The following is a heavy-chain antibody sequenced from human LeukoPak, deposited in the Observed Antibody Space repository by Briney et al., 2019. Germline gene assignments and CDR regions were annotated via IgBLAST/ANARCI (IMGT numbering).Heavy chain of an antibody. CDR3: AKGRITMVRGVPSNYYYYGMDV. CDR2: ISGSVGST. V-gene: IGHV3-23*01. J-gene: IGHJ6*02. Sequence: PGGSLRLSCAASEFTFSDYYMSWVRQAPGKGLEWVSAISGSVGSTYYADSVKGRFTISRDNSKNTLYLQMNSLRAEDTALYYCAKGRITMVRGVPSNYYYYGMDVWGQGTTVTVSS. D-gene: IGHD3-10*01. CDR1: EFTFSDYY.